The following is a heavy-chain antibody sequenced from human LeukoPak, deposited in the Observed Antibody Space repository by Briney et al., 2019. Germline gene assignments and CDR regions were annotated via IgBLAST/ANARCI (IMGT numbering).Heavy chain of an antibody. CDR1: GFTFSSYA. V-gene: IGHV3-30-3*01. D-gene: IGHD6-13*01. J-gene: IGHJ3*02. CDR3: ASFTYSSPQTFDI. CDR2: ISYDGSNK. Sequence: GGSLRLSCAASGFTFSSYAMHWVRQAPGKGLEWVAVISYDGSNKYYADSVKGRFTISRDNSKNTVYLQMNSLRAEDTAVYYCASFTYSSPQTFDIWGQGTMVTVSS.